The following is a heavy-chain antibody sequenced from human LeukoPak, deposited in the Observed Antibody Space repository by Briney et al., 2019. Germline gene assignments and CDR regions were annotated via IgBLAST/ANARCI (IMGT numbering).Heavy chain of an antibody. CDR3: AKDGRVPAAMGYYYYGMDV. CDR2: ISGSGGST. Sequence: PGGSLRLSCAASGFTFSSYAMSWVRQAPGKGLEWVSAISGSGGSTYYADSVKGRFTISRDNSKNTLYLQMNSLRAEDTAVYYRAKDGRVPAAMGYYYYGMDVWGQGTTVTVSS. CDR1: GFTFSSYA. D-gene: IGHD2-2*01. V-gene: IGHV3-23*01. J-gene: IGHJ6*02.